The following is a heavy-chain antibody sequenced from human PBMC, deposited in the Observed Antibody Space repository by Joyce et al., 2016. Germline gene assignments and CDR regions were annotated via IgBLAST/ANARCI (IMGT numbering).Heavy chain of an antibody. V-gene: IGHV3-21*01. CDR3: ARDVLTTGTKAYGY. CDR2: NSRDNTYR. Sequence: EVQLVESGGGLVKPGESLRFPCTGSGFFFSSYSMTWVRQDPGKGLKWVSSNSRDNTYRCHADSVKCRFTISRDNTRNSLYLEMNSLGAEDTAVYYCARDVLTTGTKAYGYWGQGTLVAVSS. CDR1: GFFFSSYS. J-gene: IGHJ4*02. D-gene: IGHD4-17*01.